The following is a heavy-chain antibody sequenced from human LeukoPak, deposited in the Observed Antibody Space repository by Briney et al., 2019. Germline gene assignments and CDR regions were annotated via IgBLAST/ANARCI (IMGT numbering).Heavy chain of an antibody. CDR2: ISSSSSYI. Sequence: AGGSLRLSCAASGFTFSSYSMNWVREAPGKGLEWVSSISSSSSYIYYADSVKGRFTISRDNAKNSLYLQMNSLRAEDTAVYYCARGYGDYDFDYWGQGTLVTVSS. D-gene: IGHD4-17*01. J-gene: IGHJ4*02. CDR3: ARGYGDYDFDY. CDR1: GFTFSSYS. V-gene: IGHV3-21*01.